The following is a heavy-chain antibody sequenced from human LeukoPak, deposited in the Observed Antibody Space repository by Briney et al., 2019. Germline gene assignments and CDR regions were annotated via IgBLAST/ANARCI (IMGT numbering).Heavy chain of an antibody. CDR3: PRLITIVREVIQYFFHI. CDR2: INHSGST. J-gene: IGHJ1*01. CDR1: GGSFSGYY. Sequence: SETLSLTCAVYGGSFSGYYGSSIRQPPGKGLEWIGEINHSGSTNYNPSLKSRVTISVDTSKNQFSLKLSSATAADTAVYYCPRLITIVREVIQYFFHIWGQGTLVTVSS. D-gene: IGHD3-10*01. V-gene: IGHV4-34*01.